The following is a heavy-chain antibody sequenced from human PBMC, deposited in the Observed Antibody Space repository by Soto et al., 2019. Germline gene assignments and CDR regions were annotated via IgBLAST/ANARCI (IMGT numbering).Heavy chain of an antibody. V-gene: IGHV3-23*01. CDR3: AKDQRAGALRH. J-gene: IGHJ4*02. D-gene: IGHD1-26*01. CDR1: GFTFSTYA. Sequence: PGGSLRLSCAASGFTFSTYAMTWVRQAPGKGLEWVSTISAGGGSTYYADSVKGRSTISRDNSKNTLYLQVNSLRAEDTAVYYCAKDQRAGALRHWGKGTLVTVSS. CDR2: ISAGGGST.